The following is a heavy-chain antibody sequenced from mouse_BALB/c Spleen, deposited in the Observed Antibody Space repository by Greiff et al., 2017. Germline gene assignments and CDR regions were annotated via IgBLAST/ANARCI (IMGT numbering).Heavy chain of an antibody. CDR1: GYSFTSYY. Sequence: VQLKQSGPELMKPGASVKISCKASGYSFTSYYMHWVKQSHGKSLEWIGYIDPFNGGTSYNQKFKGKATLTVDKSSSTAYMHLSSLTSEDSAVYYCARRGGIYYGNYGAMDYWGQGTSVTVSS. J-gene: IGHJ4*01. CDR2: IDPFNGGT. CDR3: ARRGGIYYGNYGAMDY. D-gene: IGHD2-1*01. V-gene: IGHV1S135*01.